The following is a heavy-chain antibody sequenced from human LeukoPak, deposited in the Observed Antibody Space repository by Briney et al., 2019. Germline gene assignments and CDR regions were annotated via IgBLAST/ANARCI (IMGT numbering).Heavy chain of an antibody. CDR3: AREGSGSSQPDFDY. CDR1: GFTFSSYS. Sequence: GGSLRLSCAASGFTFSSYSINWVRHAPGKGLEWVSSVSSSSSYIYYADSVKGRFTISRNNAKNSLYLQMNSLRAEDTAVYYCAREGSGSSQPDFDYWGQGTLVTVSS. D-gene: IGHD3-22*01. V-gene: IGHV3-21*01. J-gene: IGHJ4*02. CDR2: VSSSSSYI.